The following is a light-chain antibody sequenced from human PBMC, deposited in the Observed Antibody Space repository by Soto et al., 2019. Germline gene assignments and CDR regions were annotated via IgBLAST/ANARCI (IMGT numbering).Light chain of an antibody. V-gene: IGLV2-14*01. CDR3: SSYTTDNTRV. J-gene: IGLJ2*01. Sequence: QSALTQPASVSGSPGQSITIFCTGTSRDVGGYNYVSWYQQYPGKAPKLMIYEVNNRPSGVSNRFSGAKSGNTDSLTISGLQADDEADYYCSSYTTDNTRVFGGGTQLTVL. CDR2: EVN. CDR1: SRDVGGYNY.